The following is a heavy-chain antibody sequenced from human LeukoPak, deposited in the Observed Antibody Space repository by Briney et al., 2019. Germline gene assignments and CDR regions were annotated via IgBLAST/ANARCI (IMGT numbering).Heavy chain of an antibody. Sequence: SVKVSCKASGGTFSSYAISRVRQVPGQGLEWMGGIIPIFGTANYAQKFQGRVTITADKSTSTAYMELSSLRSEDTAVYYCARTPYGDYQYNWFDPWGQGTLVTVSS. D-gene: IGHD4-17*01. V-gene: IGHV1-69*06. J-gene: IGHJ5*02. CDR3: ARTPYGDYQYNWFDP. CDR1: GGTFSSYA. CDR2: IIPIFGTA.